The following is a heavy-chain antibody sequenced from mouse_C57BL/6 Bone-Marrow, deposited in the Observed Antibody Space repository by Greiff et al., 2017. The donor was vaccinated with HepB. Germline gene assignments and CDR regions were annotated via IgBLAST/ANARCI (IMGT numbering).Heavy chain of an antibody. CDR3: ARRGYSNYVYYAMDY. J-gene: IGHJ4*01. CDR2: IYPGSGST. D-gene: IGHD2-5*01. Sequence: VQLQQPGAELVKPGASVKMSCKASGYTFTSYWITWVKQRPGQGLEWIGDIYPGSGSTNYNEKFKSKATLTVDTSSSTAYMQLSSLTSEDSAVYYCARRGYSNYVYYAMDYWGQGTSVTVSS. V-gene: IGHV1-55*01. CDR1: GYTFTSYW.